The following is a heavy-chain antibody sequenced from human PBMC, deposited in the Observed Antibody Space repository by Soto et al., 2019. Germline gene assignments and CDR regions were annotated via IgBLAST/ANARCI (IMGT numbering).Heavy chain of an antibody. CDR2: INHSGST. J-gene: IGHJ4*02. CDR1: GGSFSGYY. Sequence: SETLSLTCAVYGGSFSGYYWSWIRQPPGKGLEWIGEINHSGSTNYNPSLKSRVTMSVDTSKNQFSLKLSSVTAADTAVYYCARGLGKRGYSYGYVDYWGQGTLVTVSS. D-gene: IGHD5-18*01. CDR3: ARGLGKRGYSYGYVDY. V-gene: IGHV4-34*01.